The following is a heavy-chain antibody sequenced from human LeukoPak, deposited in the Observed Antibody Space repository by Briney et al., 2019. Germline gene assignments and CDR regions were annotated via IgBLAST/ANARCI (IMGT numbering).Heavy chain of an antibody. V-gene: IGHV5-51*01. CDR3: ARGMGATLDNAFDI. Sequence: GESLKISCQGSGYSFTSYWIGWVRQMPGKGLEWMGIIYPGDSDNRYSPSFQGQVTFSADKSISTAYLKWSSLEASDTPMYSLARGMGATLDNAFDIWGQGTMVTVSS. CDR1: GYSFTSYW. CDR2: IYPGDSDN. D-gene: IGHD1-26*01. J-gene: IGHJ3*02.